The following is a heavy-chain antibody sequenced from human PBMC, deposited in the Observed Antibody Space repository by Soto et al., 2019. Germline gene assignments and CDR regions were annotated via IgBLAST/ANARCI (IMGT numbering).Heavy chain of an antibody. CDR2: VNPILSMS. J-gene: IGHJ4*02. CDR1: GDTFNFYS. CDR3: ASSYGSGYRAFDY. D-gene: IGHD3-10*01. V-gene: IGHV1-69*02. Sequence: QVQLVQSGAEVKRPGSSVKVSCKASGDTFNFYSINWVRQARGVGLEWVGRVNPILSMSNYAQRFQGRVTMTADKSTCTAYMELRSLRSEDTAIYYCASSYGSGYRAFDYWGQGALVTVSS.